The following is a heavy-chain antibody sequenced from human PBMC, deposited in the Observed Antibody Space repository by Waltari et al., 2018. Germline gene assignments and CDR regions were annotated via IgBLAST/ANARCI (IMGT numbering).Heavy chain of an antibody. CDR3: AKIRGDSSSRWFDP. CDR1: GFTFSSHA. V-gene: IGHV3-23*01. J-gene: IGHJ5*02. CDR2: ISGSGGST. D-gene: IGHD6-6*01. Sequence: EVQLLESGGGLVQPGGSLRLSCAASGFTFSSHAMSWVRQAPGKGLEWVSAISGSGGSTYYADSVKGRFTISRDKGGGALYLQMNSLRAEDTAVYYCAKIRGDSSSRWFDPWGQGTLVTVSS.